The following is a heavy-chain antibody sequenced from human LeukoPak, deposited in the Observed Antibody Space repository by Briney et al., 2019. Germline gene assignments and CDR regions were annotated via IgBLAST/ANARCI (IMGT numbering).Heavy chain of an antibody. D-gene: IGHD3-3*01. Sequence: GRSLRLSCAASGFTFSIYGIHWVRQAPGKGLEWVAVIWYDGSKTLYADSVKGRFTISRDDSKNTLYLQMNSLRAEDTAVYYCAREASGYYRDFWGQGTLVTVSS. J-gene: IGHJ4*02. V-gene: IGHV3-33*01. CDR3: AREASGYYRDF. CDR2: IWYDGSKT. CDR1: GFTFSIYG.